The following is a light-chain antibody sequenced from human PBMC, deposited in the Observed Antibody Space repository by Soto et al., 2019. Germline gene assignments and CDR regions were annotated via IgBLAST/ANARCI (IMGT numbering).Light chain of an antibody. Sequence: VLTQSPATLSVSPGEIATLSCRASQSVSSNLAWHQQRHGQAPRLLIYGASTRATGVPARFSGGGSGTELTLTITSLQSEDFEVYCCQQYNNWPLTFGPGTRLEIK. CDR3: QQYNNWPLT. CDR2: GAS. V-gene: IGKV3D-15*01. CDR1: QSVSSN. J-gene: IGKJ5*01.